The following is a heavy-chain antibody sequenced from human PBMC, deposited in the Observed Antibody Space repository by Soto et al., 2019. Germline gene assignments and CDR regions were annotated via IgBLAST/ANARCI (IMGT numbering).Heavy chain of an antibody. V-gene: IGHV1-24*01. Sequence: ASVKVSCKVSGYTLTELSMHWVRQAPGKGLEWMGGFDPEDGETIYAQKFQGRVTMTEDTSTDTAYMELSSLRDEDTAVYYCARDGKGAAYTHGPHYFDYWGQGALVTVSS. CDR3: ARDGKGAAYTHGPHYFDY. J-gene: IGHJ4*02. D-gene: IGHD1-1*01. CDR1: GYTLTELS. CDR2: FDPEDGET.